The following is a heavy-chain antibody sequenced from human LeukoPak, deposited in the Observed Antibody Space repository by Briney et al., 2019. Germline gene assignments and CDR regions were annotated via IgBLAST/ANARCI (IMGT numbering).Heavy chain of an antibody. CDR3: ARRLGYYGSGSSSNWFDP. V-gene: IGHV3-23*01. D-gene: IGHD3-10*01. CDR2: ISKSGGSS. Sequence: GGSLRLSCAASGFTFSSYAMSWVRQAPGKGLEWVSGISKSGGSSYYADSVKGRFTISRDNSKNTLYLQMNSLRAEDTAVYYCARRLGYYGSGSSSNWFDPWGQGTLVTVSS. J-gene: IGHJ5*02. CDR1: GFTFSSYA.